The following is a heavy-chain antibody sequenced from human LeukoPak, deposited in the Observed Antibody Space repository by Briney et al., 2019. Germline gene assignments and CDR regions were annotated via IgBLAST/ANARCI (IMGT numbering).Heavy chain of an antibody. CDR2: LYTGGGT. CDR3: TRSGYRHPYHFDS. V-gene: IGHV3-53*01. J-gene: IGHJ4*02. Sequence: GGSLRLSCAASGCSVRTTYMSWVRQAPGKGLEWVSVLYTGGGTDHADSVKGRFTISRDNSKNTLSLQMNSLRAEDTAIYYCTRSGYRHPYHFDSWGQGTLVTVSS. CDR1: GCSVRTTY. D-gene: IGHD3-22*01.